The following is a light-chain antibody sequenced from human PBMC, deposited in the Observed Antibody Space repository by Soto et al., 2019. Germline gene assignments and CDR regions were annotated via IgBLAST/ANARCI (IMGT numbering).Light chain of an antibody. J-gene: IGKJ3*01. CDR2: DAS. CDR3: QQYGRSPGLFT. V-gene: IGKV3-20*01. Sequence: EIVLTQSPGTLSLSPGERATLSCRASQSVTSTYLAWYQQKPGQAPRLLIFDASIRATGIPDRFSGSGSGTDFTLTISRLEPEDFAVYYCQQYGRSPGLFTFGPGTKVEIK. CDR1: QSVTSTY.